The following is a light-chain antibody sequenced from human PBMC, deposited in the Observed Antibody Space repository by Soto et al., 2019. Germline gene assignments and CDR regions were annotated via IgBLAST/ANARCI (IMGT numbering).Light chain of an antibody. V-gene: IGKV3-15*01. CDR1: QSVGSN. J-gene: IGKJ1*01. CDR3: HQYNNWPPDRT. Sequence: EIVMTQSPATLSVSPGERATLSCRASQSVGSNLAWYQQKPGQAPRLLAYGASTSATGIPARFSGGGSGTAFNLTSSSPQSEDFAIYLCHQYNNWPPDRTFGQGAKLDSK. CDR2: GAS.